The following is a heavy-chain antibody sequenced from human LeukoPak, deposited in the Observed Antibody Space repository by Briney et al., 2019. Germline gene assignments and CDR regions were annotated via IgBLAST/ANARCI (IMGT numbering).Heavy chain of an antibody. CDR3: ARDDCSGGGCYHSG. CDR1: GGSISSGSYY. J-gene: IGHJ1*01. Sequence: PSETLSLTCTVSGGSISSGSYYWSWIRQPAGKGLEWIGRIYTSGSTNYNPSLKSRVTISVDTSKNQFSLKLSSVTAADTAVYYCARDDCSGGGCYHSGWGQGTLVTVSS. D-gene: IGHD2-15*01. V-gene: IGHV4-61*02. CDR2: IYTSGST.